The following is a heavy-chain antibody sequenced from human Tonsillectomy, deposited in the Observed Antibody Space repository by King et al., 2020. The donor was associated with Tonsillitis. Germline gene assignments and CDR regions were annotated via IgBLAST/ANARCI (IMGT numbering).Heavy chain of an antibody. V-gene: IGHV3-43*01. J-gene: IGHJ4*02. CDR3: ARDQRGSYDY. CDR2: IKWGGDT. D-gene: IGHD1-26*01. CDR1: GFMFGVYS. Sequence: VQLVESGGVVVQPGGSLRLSCAAAGFMFGVYSMHWVRQPPGKGLEFVALIKWGGDTYYADSVKGRFTISRDNSKNSLFLQMNGLRPEDTAFYYCARDQRGSYDYWGQGTLVTVSS.